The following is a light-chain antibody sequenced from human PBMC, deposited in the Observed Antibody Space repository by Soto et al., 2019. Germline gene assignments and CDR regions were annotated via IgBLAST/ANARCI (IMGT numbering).Light chain of an antibody. V-gene: IGKV3-11*01. J-gene: IGKJ4*01. Sequence: EIVLTQSPDTLSLSPGERATLSCRASQSVSSHLAWYQQKSGQAPRLLIHDASNRATGVPVRFSGSGSGTDFTLTISSLEPEDFAVYYCQQRYSWPLTFGGGTKVEIK. CDR1: QSVSSH. CDR2: DAS. CDR3: QQRYSWPLT.